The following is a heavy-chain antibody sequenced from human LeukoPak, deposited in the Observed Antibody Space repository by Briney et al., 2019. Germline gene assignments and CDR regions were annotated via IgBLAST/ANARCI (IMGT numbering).Heavy chain of an antibody. CDR3: ARGGLWLVREDAFDI. D-gene: IGHD6-19*01. CDR2: ISSTTTYI. J-gene: IGHJ3*02. Sequence: GGSLRLSCAASGFTFSSYTMNWIRKAPGKGLEWVSYISSTTTYIYYGDSVKGRFSISRDNAKNSLYLQMNDLRPEDTAVYYCARGGLWLVREDAFDIWGQGTMVTVSS. V-gene: IGHV3-21*01. CDR1: GFTFSSYT.